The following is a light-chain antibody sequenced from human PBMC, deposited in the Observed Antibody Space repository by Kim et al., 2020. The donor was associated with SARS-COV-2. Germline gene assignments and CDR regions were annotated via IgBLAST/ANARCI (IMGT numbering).Light chain of an antibody. CDR1: QRIRSH. CDR2: GAT. CDR3: QQYNNWPPLT. Sequence: CAGKTATHSRRAWQRIRSHLAWLQQKPGKAPRLLSYGATNRATVIPARFSGSGSGTEFTLTISSLQSEDFAVYYCQQYNNWPPLTFGGGTKVDIK. J-gene: IGKJ4*01. V-gene: IGKV3-15*01.